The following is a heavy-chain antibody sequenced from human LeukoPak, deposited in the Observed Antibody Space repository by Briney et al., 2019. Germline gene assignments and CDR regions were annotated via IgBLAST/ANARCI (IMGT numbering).Heavy chain of an antibody. CDR1: GGSISSYY. V-gene: IGHV4-59*01. D-gene: IGHD4-23*01. J-gene: IGHJ6*02. Sequence: KASETLSLTCTVSGGSISSYYWSWIRQPPGKGLEWIGYIYYSGGTNYNPSLKSRVTISVDTSKNQFSLKLSSVTAADTAVYYCARDKSLPNYGGKFSENYYYGMDVWGQGTTVTVSS. CDR3: ARDKSLPNYGGKFSENYYYGMDV. CDR2: IYYSGGT.